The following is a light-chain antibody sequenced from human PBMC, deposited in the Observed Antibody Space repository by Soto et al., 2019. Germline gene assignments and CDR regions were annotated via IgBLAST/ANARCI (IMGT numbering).Light chain of an antibody. CDR3: CSYAGSSVA. Sequence: QSVLTQPASVSGSPRQSITISCTGTSSDVGSYNLVSWYQQHPGKAPKLMIYEGSKRPSGVSNRFSGSKSGNTASLTISGVQAEDEAEYYCCSYAGSSVAFGGGTKLTVL. V-gene: IGLV2-23*01. CDR2: EGS. CDR1: SSDVGSYNL. J-gene: IGLJ2*01.